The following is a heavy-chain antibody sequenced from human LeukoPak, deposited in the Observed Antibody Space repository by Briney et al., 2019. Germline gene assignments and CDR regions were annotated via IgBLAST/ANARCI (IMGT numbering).Heavy chain of an antibody. CDR3: AELGITMIGGV. D-gene: IGHD3-10*02. J-gene: IGHJ6*04. CDR1: GFTFSNYS. CDR2: IRSSSTTI. Sequence: GGSLRLSCEASGFTFSNYSMNWVRQAPGKGLEWVSYIRSSSTTIYYADSVKGRFTISRDNAKNSLYLQMNSLRAEDTAVYYCAELGITMIGGVWGKGTTVTISS. V-gene: IGHV3-48*01.